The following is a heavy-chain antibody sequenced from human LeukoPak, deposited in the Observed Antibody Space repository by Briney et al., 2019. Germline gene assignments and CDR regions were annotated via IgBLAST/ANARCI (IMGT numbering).Heavy chain of an antibody. CDR3: ARDPVAADLYYYYYMDV. Sequence: PGGSLRLSCAASGFTFSNYAMNWVRQTPGKELEWVAIISYDGSIKYYADSVKGRFTISRDNSKNTLYLQMNSLRAEDTAVYYCARDPVAADLYYYYYMDVWGKGTTVTVSS. J-gene: IGHJ6*03. CDR2: ISYDGSIK. CDR1: GFTFSNYA. D-gene: IGHD6-13*01. V-gene: IGHV3-30-3*01.